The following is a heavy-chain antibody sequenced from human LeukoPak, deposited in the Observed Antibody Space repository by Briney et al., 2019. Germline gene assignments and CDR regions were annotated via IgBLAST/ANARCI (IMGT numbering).Heavy chain of an antibody. Sequence: PSETLSLTCTVSGDSIGSYSWNWIRQPPGKGLEWIGYIYYSGNTNYNPSLKSRVTISVDTSKNRFSLKLSSVTAADTAVYYCARDFYDTSTYYYVDAFDIWGQGTMVTVSS. CDR3: ARDFYDTSTYYYVDAFDI. V-gene: IGHV4-59*01. CDR2: IYYSGNT. CDR1: GDSIGSYS. D-gene: IGHD3-22*01. J-gene: IGHJ3*02.